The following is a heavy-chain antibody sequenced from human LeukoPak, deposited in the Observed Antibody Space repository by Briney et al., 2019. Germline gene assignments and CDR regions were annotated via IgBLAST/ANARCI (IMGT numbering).Heavy chain of an antibody. CDR1: GGSFSGYY. V-gene: IGHV4-34*01. J-gene: IGHJ2*01. Sequence: SETLSLTCAVYGGSFSGYYWSWIRQPPGKGLEWIGEINHSGSTNYNPSLKSRVTISVDTSKNQFSLKLSSVTAADTAVYYCARKGDFWSGYRSYWYLDLWGRGTLVTVSS. CDR2: INHSGST. D-gene: IGHD3-3*01. CDR3: ARKGDFWSGYRSYWYLDL.